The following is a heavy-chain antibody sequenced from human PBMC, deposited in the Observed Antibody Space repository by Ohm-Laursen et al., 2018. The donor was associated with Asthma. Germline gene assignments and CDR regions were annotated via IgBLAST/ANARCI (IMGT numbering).Heavy chain of an antibody. D-gene: IGHD3-16*01. J-gene: IGHJ4*02. CDR1: GFTLTTYD. V-gene: IGHV3-48*01. CDR3: ATNLPYEAENY. CDR2: ISSRSTSV. Sequence: SLRLSCSASGFTLTTYDMIWVRQAPGRGLEWLSYISSRSTSVYYADSVQGRFSISRDNAKNSLYLQMNSLRAEDTAVYYCATNLPYEAENYWGQGTLVTVSS.